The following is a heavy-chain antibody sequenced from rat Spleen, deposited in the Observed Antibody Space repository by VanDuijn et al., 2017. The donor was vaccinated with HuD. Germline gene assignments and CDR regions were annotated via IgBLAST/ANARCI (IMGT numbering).Heavy chain of an antibody. V-gene: IGHV5-29*01. D-gene: IGHD3-7*01. CDR1: GFTFSSNW. J-gene: IGHJ3*01. CDR3: AKVEVAWFAY. Sequence: EVQLVESGGGLVQPGRSLKLSCAASGFTFSSNWLNWIRQAPGKGLEWVASINPDGSSTYYRDSVKGRFTISRDNAESTLYLQMDSLRSEDTATYYCAKVEVAWFAYWGQGTLVTVSS. CDR2: INPDGSST.